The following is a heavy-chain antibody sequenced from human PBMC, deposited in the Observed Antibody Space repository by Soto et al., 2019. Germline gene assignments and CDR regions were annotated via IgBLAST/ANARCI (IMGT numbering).Heavy chain of an antibody. CDR1: GFTFSNAW. CDR3: TTDHGSSGWYYYFDY. D-gene: IGHD6-19*01. J-gene: IGHJ4*02. CDR2: IKSKTDGGTT. Sequence: EVQLVESGGGLVKPGGSLRLSCAASGFTFSNAWMSWVRQAPGKGLEWVGRIKSKTDGGTTDYAAPVKGRFTISRDDSKNTLYLQMNSLKTEDTAVYYCTTDHGSSGWYYYFDYWGQGTLVTVSS. V-gene: IGHV3-15*01.